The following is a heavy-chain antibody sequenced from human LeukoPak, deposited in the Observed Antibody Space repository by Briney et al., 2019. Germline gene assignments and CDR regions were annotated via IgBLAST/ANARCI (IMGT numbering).Heavy chain of an antibody. Sequence: SETLSLTCTVSGGSISSSSYYWGWIRQPPGRGLEWIGGIYYSGSTYYNPSLKSRVTISVDTSKNQFSLKLSSVTAADTAVYYCARRVVGATTSWYFDLWGRGTLVTVSS. CDR2: IYYSGST. V-gene: IGHV4-39*01. J-gene: IGHJ2*01. CDR3: ARRVVGATTSWYFDL. D-gene: IGHD1-26*01. CDR1: GGSISSSSYY.